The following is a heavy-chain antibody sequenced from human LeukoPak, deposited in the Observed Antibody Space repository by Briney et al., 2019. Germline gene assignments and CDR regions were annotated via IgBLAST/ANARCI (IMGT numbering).Heavy chain of an antibody. Sequence: GGSLRLSCAASGFTFSSYSMNWVRQAPGKGLEWVSSINSSSSYIYYADSVKGRFTISRDNAKDSLYLQMNSLRAEDTAVYYCARDPYYYDSSGYGNPDYWGQGTLVTVSS. CDR1: GFTFSSYS. CDR3: ARDPYYYDSSGYGNPDY. J-gene: IGHJ4*02. D-gene: IGHD3-22*01. V-gene: IGHV3-21*01. CDR2: INSSSSYI.